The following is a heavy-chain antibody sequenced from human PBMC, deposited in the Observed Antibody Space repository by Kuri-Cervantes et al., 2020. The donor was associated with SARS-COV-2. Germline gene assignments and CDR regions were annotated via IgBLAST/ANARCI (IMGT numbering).Heavy chain of an antibody. Sequence: SETLSLTCAVYGGSFSGYYWGWIRKPPGKGLEWIGEINHSGSTNYNPSLKSRVTISVDTSKKQFAMKLSSVSAADTAVYYCGRKYCGGGSCYLPRGYYFDYWGQGTLVTVSS. V-gene: IGHV4-34*01. J-gene: IGHJ4*02. CDR2: INHSGST. CDR3: GRKYCGGGSCYLPRGYYFDY. D-gene: IGHD2-15*01. CDR1: GGSFSGYY.